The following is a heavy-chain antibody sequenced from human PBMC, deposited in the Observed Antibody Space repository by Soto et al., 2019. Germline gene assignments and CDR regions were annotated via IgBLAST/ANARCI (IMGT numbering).Heavy chain of an antibody. D-gene: IGHD4-4*01. CDR2: ISYDGSNK. J-gene: IGHJ6*02. V-gene: IGHV3-30*18. CDR1: GFTFSSYG. Sequence: GGSLRLSCAASGFTFSSYGMHWVRQAPGKGLEWVAVISYDGSNKYYADSVKGRFTISRDNSKNTLYLQMNSLRAEDTAVYYCAKDPAKNSNKYYYYGMDVWGQGTTVTVSS. CDR3: AKDPAKNSNKYYYYGMDV.